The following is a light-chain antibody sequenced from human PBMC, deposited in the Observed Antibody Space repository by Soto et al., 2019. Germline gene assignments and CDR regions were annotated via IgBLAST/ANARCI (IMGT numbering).Light chain of an antibody. Sequence: QSVLTQPASVSGSPGQSITISCTGTSSDVGSYNLVSWYQQHPGKAPKLMIYEGSKRPSGVSNRFSCSKSGNTASLTISGLQAEDEADYYCCSYAGSSTDVVFGGGTKLTVL. V-gene: IGLV2-23*01. CDR3: CSYAGSSTDVV. CDR1: SSDVGSYNL. J-gene: IGLJ2*01. CDR2: EGS.